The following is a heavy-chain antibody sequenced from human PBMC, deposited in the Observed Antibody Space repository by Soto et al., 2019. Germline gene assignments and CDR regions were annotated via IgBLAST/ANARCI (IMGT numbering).Heavy chain of an antibody. J-gene: IGHJ6*02. CDR3: ARDNILGILYGGMDV. D-gene: IGHD3-3*01. CDR2: IYYSGST. Sequence: SETLSLTCTVSGGSISSGDYYWSWIRQPPGKGLEWIGYIYYSGSTYYNPSLKSRVTISVDTSKNQFSLKLSSVTAADTAVYYCARDNILGILYGGMDVRGQGTTVTVSS. V-gene: IGHV4-30-4*01. CDR1: GGSISSGDYY.